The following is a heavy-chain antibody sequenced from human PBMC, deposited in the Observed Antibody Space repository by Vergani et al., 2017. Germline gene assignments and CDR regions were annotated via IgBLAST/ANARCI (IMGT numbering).Heavy chain of an antibody. CDR3: ARHRGSGGFFTSSYFYGMDV. D-gene: IGHD3-10*01. CDR2: IHHSGDT. Sequence: QVQLQESGPGLVKPSETLTLTCDVSDSSIMTNPYWGWFRQSSGKGLEWIGCIHHSGDTHYNSSLKSRVSISIVSSSKFSLSLTSVTAADTAIYYCARHRGSGGFFTSSYFYGMDVGGHGTTVTVSS. V-gene: IGHV4-38-2*01. J-gene: IGHJ6*02. CDR1: DSSIMTNPY.